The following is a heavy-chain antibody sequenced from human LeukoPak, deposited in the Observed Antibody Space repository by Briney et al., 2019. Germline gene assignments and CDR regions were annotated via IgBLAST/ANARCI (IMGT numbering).Heavy chain of an antibody. CDR3: ARTRYYYNSRSYGAPYYFDY. Sequence: SETLSLTCSVSGYSISSAYYWGWIRQPPGKGLEWIGTMYHSGSTNYNPSLKSRVTISVDTSKNQFSLKLSSVTAADTAVYFCARTRYYYNSRSYGAPYYFDYWGQGTLVTVSS. D-gene: IGHD3-10*01. CDR1: GYSISSAYY. CDR2: MYHSGST. V-gene: IGHV4-38-2*02. J-gene: IGHJ4*02.